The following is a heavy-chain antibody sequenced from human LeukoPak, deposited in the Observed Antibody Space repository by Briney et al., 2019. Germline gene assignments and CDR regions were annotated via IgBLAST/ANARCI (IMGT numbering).Heavy chain of an antibody. Sequence: PGGPLRLSCAASGFTFSRNWMHWVRQAPGKGLVWVSHINSDGSSTSYADSVRGRFTISRDNAKNTVYLQMNSLTAEDTAVYYCARGQMAGYWGQGTLVTVSS. D-gene: IGHD5-24*01. CDR1: GFTFSRNW. CDR3: ARGQMAGY. V-gene: IGHV3-74*01. J-gene: IGHJ4*02. CDR2: INSDGSST.